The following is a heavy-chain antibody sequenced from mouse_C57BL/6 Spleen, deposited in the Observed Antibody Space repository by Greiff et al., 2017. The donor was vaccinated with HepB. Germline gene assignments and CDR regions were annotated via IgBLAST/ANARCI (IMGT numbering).Heavy chain of an antibody. Sequence: VQLQQPGAELVKPGASVKMSCKASGYTFTSYWITWVKQRPGQGLEWIGDIYPGSGSTNYNEKFKSKATLTVDTSSSTAYMQLSSLTSEDSAVYYCARRGGRWLLRSFDYWGQGTTLTVSS. CDR1: GYTFTSYW. CDR3: ARRGGRWLLRSFDY. CDR2: IYPGSGST. V-gene: IGHV1-55*01. D-gene: IGHD2-3*01. J-gene: IGHJ2*01.